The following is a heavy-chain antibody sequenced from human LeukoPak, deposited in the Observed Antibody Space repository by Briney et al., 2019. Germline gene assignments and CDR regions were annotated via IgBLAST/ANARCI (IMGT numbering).Heavy chain of an antibody. CDR1: GFTFSSYS. D-gene: IGHD2-2*01. CDR2: ISSSSSYI. V-gene: IGHV3-21*01. CDR3: ARGRCSSTSCSPFDP. Sequence: GGSLRLSCAASGFTFSSYSMNWVRQAPGKGLEWVSSISSSSSYIYYADSVKGRFTISRDNAKNSLYLQMNSLRAEDTAVYYCARGRCSSTSCSPFDPWGQGTLVTVSS. J-gene: IGHJ5*02.